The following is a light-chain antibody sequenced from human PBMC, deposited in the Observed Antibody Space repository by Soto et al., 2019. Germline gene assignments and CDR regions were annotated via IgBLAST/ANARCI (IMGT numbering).Light chain of an antibody. Sequence: EIVLTQSPGILSLSPGERATLSCWASQSVSNSYLAWYQQKPGQAPRLLMYAASNRATGIPDRFSGSGSGTDFTLTISRLEPEDFAVYYCQQFPTWTFGQGTKVEIK. V-gene: IGKV3-20*01. CDR1: QSVSNSY. J-gene: IGKJ1*01. CDR2: AAS. CDR3: QQFPTWT.